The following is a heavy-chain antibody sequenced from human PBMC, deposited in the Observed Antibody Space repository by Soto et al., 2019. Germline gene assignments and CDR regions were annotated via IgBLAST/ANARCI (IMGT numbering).Heavy chain of an antibody. J-gene: IGHJ3*02. CDR1: GFTFSSYA. D-gene: IGHD3-3*01. CDR2: ISGSGGST. CDR3: AKDIAYDFWSGFRGAPGAFDI. Sequence: GGSLRLSCAASGFTFSSYAMSWVRQAPGKGLEWVSAISGSGGSTYYADSVKGRFTISRDNSKNTLYLQMNSLRAEDTAVYYCAKDIAYDFWSGFRGAPGAFDIWGQGTMVTVSS. V-gene: IGHV3-23*01.